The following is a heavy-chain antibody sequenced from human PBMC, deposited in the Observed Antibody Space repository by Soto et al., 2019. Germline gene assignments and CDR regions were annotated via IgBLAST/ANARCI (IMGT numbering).Heavy chain of an antibody. J-gene: IGHJ6*02. V-gene: IGHV3-23*01. CDR1: GFTFSRCA. CDR2: IIDSGAST. Sequence: PGGALRLSCAASGFTFSRCAMGWVRQAPGKGLEWVSDIIDSGASTYYADSVKGRFTISRDNSKSTLYLQMNSLRAEDTALYYYAKGRCYYYYYGVDVWGQGTTVTVS. CDR3: AKGRCYYYYYGVDV.